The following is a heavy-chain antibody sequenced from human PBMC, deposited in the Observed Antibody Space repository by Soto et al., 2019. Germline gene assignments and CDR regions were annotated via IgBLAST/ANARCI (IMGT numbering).Heavy chain of an antibody. V-gene: IGHV3-23*01. J-gene: IGHJ3*02. CDR2: ISGSGGST. CDR3: AKDTPYYYDSSGYSHGAFDI. Sequence: GESLKLSCAASGFTFSSYAMSWVRQAPGKGLEWVSAISGSGGSTYYADSVKGRFTISRDNSKNTLYLQMNSLRAEDTAVYYCAKDTPYYYDSSGYSHGAFDIWGQGTMVTVSS. D-gene: IGHD3-22*01. CDR1: GFTFSSYA.